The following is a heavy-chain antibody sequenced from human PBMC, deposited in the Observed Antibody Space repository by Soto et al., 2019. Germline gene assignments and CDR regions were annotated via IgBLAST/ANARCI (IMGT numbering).Heavy chain of an antibody. CDR2: ISGSGGST. CDR1: GVTFSSYA. V-gene: IGHV3-23*01. Sequence: GGSLRLSCAASGVTFSSYAMSWVRQAPGKGLEWVSAISGSGGSTYYADSVKGRFTISRDNSKNTLYLQMNSLRAEDTAVYYCAKCFFDEWYYYYYMDVWGKGTTVTVSS. D-gene: IGHD3-3*01. J-gene: IGHJ6*03. CDR3: AKCFFDEWYYYYYMDV.